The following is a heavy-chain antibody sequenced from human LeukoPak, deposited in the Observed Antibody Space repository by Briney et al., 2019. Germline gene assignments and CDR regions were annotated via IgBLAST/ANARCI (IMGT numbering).Heavy chain of an antibody. Sequence: SETLSLTCTVSGGSISSGGYYWSWIRQHPGKGLEWIGYIYYSGSTYYNPSLKSRVTISVDTSKNQFSLKLSPVTAADTAVYYCARRVVPADYFDYWGQGTLVTVSS. CDR2: IYYSGST. CDR3: ARRVVPADYFDY. D-gene: IGHD2-2*01. V-gene: IGHV4-31*03. CDR1: GGSISSGGYY. J-gene: IGHJ4*02.